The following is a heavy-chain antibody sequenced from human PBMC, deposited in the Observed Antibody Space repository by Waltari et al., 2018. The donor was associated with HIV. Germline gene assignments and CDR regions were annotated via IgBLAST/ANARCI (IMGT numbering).Heavy chain of an antibody. CDR3: ARDLNLTYYYYYGMDV. V-gene: IGHV1-69*01. CDR2: IIPIFGTA. D-gene: IGHD7-27*01. CDR1: GGTFSSYA. Sequence: QVQLVQSGAEVKKPGSSVKVSCKASGGTFSSYATSWVRQAPGQGLEWMGGIIPIFGTANYAQKFQGRVTITADESTSTAYMELSSLRSEDTAVYYCARDLNLTYYYYYGMDVWGQGTTVTVSS. J-gene: IGHJ6*02.